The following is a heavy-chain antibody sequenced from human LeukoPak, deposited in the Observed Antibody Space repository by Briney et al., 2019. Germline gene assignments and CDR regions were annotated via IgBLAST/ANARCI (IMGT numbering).Heavy chain of an antibody. D-gene: IGHD2/OR15-2a*01. Sequence: PSETLSLTCTVSGGSINSSSHYWGWIRQPPGKGLEWIGSIYYSGSTYYNPSLKSRVTISVDTSKNQFSLKLSSVTAADTAVYYCARHVSDPFSMSPHYYFDYWGQGTLVTVSS. CDR2: IYYSGST. V-gene: IGHV4-39*01. J-gene: IGHJ4*02. CDR1: GGSINSSSHY. CDR3: ARHVSDPFSMSPHYYFDY.